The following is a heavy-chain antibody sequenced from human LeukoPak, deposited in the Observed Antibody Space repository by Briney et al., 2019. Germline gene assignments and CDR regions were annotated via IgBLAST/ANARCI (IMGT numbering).Heavy chain of an antibody. V-gene: IGHV4-30-4*08. D-gene: IGHD2-2*01. CDR3: ARAIVIVPAAIGWWFDP. Sequence: SQTLSLTCTVSGGSISSGDYYWSWIRQPPGKGLEWIGYIYYSGSTYYNPSLKSRVTISVDTSKNQFSLKLSSVTAADTAVYYCARAIVIVPAAIGWWFDPWGQGTLVTVSS. CDR2: IYYSGST. CDR1: GGSISSGDYY. J-gene: IGHJ5*02.